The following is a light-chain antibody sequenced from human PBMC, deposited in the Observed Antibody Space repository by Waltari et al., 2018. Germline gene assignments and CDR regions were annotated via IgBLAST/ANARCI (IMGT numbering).Light chain of an antibody. Sequence: QPALTQPASVSGSPGQSITISCTGTSRDVGNHYHVCWYQKHPDKVPKLIIYEVSKRPSGVSDRFSGSKSGNTASLTISGLQAEDEADYYCLSYAATVSFGFGGGTKLTVL. CDR3: LSYAATVSFG. J-gene: IGLJ2*01. CDR1: SRDVGNHYH. CDR2: EVS. V-gene: IGLV2-23*02.